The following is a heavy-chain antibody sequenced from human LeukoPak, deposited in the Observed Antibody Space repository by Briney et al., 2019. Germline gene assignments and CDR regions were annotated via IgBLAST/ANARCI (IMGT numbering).Heavy chain of an antibody. CDR2: IIPIFGTA. J-gene: IGHJ3*02. V-gene: IGHV1-69*13. Sequence: SVKVSCKASGYTFTSYGISWVRQAPGQGLEWMGGIIPIFGTANYAQKFQGRVTITADESTSTAYMELSSLRSEDTAVYYCASSSYCGGDCYSGPDAFDIWGQGTMVTVSS. CDR1: GYTFTSYG. D-gene: IGHD2-21*02. CDR3: ASSSYCGGDCYSGPDAFDI.